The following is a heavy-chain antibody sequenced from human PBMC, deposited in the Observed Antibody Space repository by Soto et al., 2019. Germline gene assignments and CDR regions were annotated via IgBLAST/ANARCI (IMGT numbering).Heavy chain of an antibody. D-gene: IGHD5-18*01. CDR1: GGSISSYY. V-gene: IGHV4-59*01. CDR2: IYYSGST. CDR3: ARGDTAQSLYYMDV. Sequence: SETLSLTCTVSGGSISSYYWSWIRQPPGKGLEWIGYIYYSGSTNYNPSLKSRVTISVDTSKNQFSLKLSSVTAADTAVYYCARGDTAQSLYYMDVWGKGTTVTVSS. J-gene: IGHJ6*03.